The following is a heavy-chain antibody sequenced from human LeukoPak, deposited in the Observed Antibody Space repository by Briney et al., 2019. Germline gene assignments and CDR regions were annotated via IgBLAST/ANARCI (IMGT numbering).Heavy chain of an antibody. J-gene: IGHJ4*02. V-gene: IGHV3-48*03. Sequence: GGSLRLSCAASGFTFSSYEMNWVRQAPGKGLEWVSYISSSGSTIYYADSVKGRFTISRGNAKNSLYLQMNSLRAEDTAVYYCASTPPSYSSSFIPDYWGQGTLVTVSS. CDR1: GFTFSSYE. CDR2: ISSSGSTI. D-gene: IGHD6-13*01. CDR3: ASTPPSYSSSFIPDY.